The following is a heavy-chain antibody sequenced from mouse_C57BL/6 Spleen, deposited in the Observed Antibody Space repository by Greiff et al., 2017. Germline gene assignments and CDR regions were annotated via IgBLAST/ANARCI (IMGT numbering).Heavy chain of an antibody. CDR2: IDPATGGT. V-gene: IGHV1-15*01. CDR3: ARGVGAGFDY. Sequence: VQLQQSGAELVRPGASVTLSCKASGYTFTDYEMHWVKQTPVHGLEWIGAIDPATGGTAYNQKFKGKATLTADKSSSTAYMQLSSLTSEDSAVXFCARGVGAGFDYWGQGTTLTVSS. CDR1: GYTFTDYE. D-gene: IGHD1-1*01. J-gene: IGHJ2*01.